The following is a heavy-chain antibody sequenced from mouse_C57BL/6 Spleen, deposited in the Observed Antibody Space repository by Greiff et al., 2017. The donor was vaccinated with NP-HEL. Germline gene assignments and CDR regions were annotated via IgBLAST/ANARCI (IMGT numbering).Heavy chain of an antibody. CDR3: ARSRGGHWDYFDY. CDR1: GYTFTSYT. J-gene: IGHJ2*01. Sequence: QVQLQQSGAELARPGASVKMSCKASGYTFTSYTMHWVKQRPGQGLEWIGYINPSSGYTKYNQKFKDKATLTADKSSSTAYMQLNSLTSEDSAVYYCARSRGGHWDYFDYWGQGTTLTVSS. CDR2: INPSSGYT. D-gene: IGHD4-1*01. V-gene: IGHV1-4*01.